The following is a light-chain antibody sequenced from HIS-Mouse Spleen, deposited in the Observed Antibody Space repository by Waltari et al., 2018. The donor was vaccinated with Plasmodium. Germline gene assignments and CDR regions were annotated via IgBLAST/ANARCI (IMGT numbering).Light chain of an antibody. Sequence: SYELTQPPSVSVSPGQTARITCSGDALPKKYSYWYQQKSGQAPVRVIYEDCKRPSGIPERFSGSSSGTMATLTISGAQVEDEADYYCYSTDSSGNHRVFGGGTKLTVL. CDR2: EDC. J-gene: IGLJ3*02. CDR1: ALPKKY. V-gene: IGLV3-10*01. CDR3: YSTDSSGNHRV.